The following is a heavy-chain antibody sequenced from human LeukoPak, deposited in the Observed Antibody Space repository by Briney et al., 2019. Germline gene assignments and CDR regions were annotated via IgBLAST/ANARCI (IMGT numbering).Heavy chain of an antibody. Sequence: ASVKVSCKASGYTFTGYYMHWVRQAPGQGLEWMGWVNPNSGGTNYAQKFQGRVTMTRDTSISTAYMELSRLRSDDTAVYYCARALGTAMVSGIGDYWGQGTLVTVSS. CDR1: GYTFTGYY. D-gene: IGHD5-18*01. V-gene: IGHV1-2*02. CDR2: VNPNSGGT. CDR3: ARALGTAMVSGIGDY. J-gene: IGHJ4*02.